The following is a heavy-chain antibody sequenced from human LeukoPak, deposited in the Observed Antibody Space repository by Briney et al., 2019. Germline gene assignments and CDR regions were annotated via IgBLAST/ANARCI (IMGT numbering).Heavy chain of an antibody. CDR2: INSVGSST. Sequence: GGSLRLSCAASGFTVSSNSMSWVRQAPGKGLVWVSRINSVGSSTSYEDSVKGRFTISRDNAKNTLYLQMNSLRAEDTAVYYCARERTSGWDAFDFWGQGTLVTVSS. V-gene: IGHV3-74*01. CDR3: ARERTSGWDAFDF. D-gene: IGHD6-19*01. J-gene: IGHJ4*02. CDR1: GFTVSSNS.